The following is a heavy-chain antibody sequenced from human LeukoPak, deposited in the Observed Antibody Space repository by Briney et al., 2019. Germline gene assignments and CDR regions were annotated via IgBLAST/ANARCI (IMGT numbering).Heavy chain of an antibody. J-gene: IGHJ4*02. CDR3: ARVPAVTTARDY. Sequence: GASVKVSCKASGYTFTGYYMHWARQAPGQGLEWMGWINPNSGGTNYAQKFQGRVTMTRDTSISTAYMELTSLRSDDTAVYYCARVPAVTTARDYWGQGTLVTVPS. D-gene: IGHD4-17*01. V-gene: IGHV1-2*02. CDR1: GYTFTGYY. CDR2: INPNSGGT.